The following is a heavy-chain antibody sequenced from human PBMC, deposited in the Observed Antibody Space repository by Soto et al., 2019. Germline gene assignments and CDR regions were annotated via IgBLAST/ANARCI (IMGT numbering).Heavy chain of an antibody. CDR1: GYTLTELS. CDR3: ATATGYSSGWYGNSGQSYWYFDL. CDR2: FDPEDGET. Sequence: ASVKVSCKVSGYTLTELSMHWVRQAPGKGLEWMGGFDPEDGETIYAQKFQGRVTMTEDTSTDTAYMELSSLRSEDTAVYYCATATGYSSGWYGNSGQSYWYFDLWGRGTLVTVSS. J-gene: IGHJ2*01. V-gene: IGHV1-24*01. D-gene: IGHD6-19*01.